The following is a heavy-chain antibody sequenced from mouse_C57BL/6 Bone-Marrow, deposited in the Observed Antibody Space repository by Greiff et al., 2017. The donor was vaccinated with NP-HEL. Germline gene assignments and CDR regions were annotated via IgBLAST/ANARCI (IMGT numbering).Heavy chain of an antibody. V-gene: IGHV14-4*01. CDR2: IDPENGDT. J-gene: IGHJ2*01. CDR3: TTYMVTTDYFDY. CDR1: GFNIKDDY. D-gene: IGHD2-2*01. Sequence: VQLQQSGAELVRPGASVKLSCTASGFNIKDDYMHWVKQRPEQGLEWIGWIDPENGDTEYASKFQGKATITADTSSNTAYLQLSSLTSEDTAVYYCTTYMVTTDYFDYGGQGTTLTVSS.